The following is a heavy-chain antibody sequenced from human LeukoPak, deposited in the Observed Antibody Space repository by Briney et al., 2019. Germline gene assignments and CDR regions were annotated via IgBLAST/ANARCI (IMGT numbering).Heavy chain of an antibody. CDR3: ALTLVGAQPLDY. V-gene: IGHV3-48*01. D-gene: IGHD1-26*01. J-gene: IGHJ4*02. CDR2: ISSGSSTI. CDR1: GFTFSSYS. Sequence: GGSLRLSCAASGFTFSSYSMNWVRQAPGKGLEWVSYISSGSSTIYYADSVKGRFTISRDNAKNSLYLQMNSLRAEDTAVYYCALTLVGAQPLDYWGQGTLVTVSS.